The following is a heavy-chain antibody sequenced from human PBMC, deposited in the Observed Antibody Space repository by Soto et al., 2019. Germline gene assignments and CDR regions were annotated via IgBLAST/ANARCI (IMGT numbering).Heavy chain of an antibody. J-gene: IGHJ4*02. CDR1: GYFFTTYG. Sequence: ASVKVSCKASGYFFTTYGISWVRQAPGQGLEWMGYISVKNGNTNYAQKFQGRVTLTTDTSTSTAYMELRSLRSDDTAVYYCARVGRQSYYDGFPVYWGQGTLVTVSS. D-gene: IGHD3-22*01. CDR2: ISVKNGNT. V-gene: IGHV1-18*01. CDR3: ARVGRQSYYDGFPVY.